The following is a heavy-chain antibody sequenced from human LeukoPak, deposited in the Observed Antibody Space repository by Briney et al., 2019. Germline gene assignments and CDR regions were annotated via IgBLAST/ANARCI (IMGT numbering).Heavy chain of an antibody. Sequence: PSETLSHTCTASGCSISSYYWSWIRQPPGKGLEWIWYIYYSGSNNYNPSLKSRVTISVDTSKNQFSLKLSSVTAADTAVYYCARVEEGYGSGRRENYYYYYMDVWGKGTTVTISS. CDR2: IYYSGSN. V-gene: IGHV4-59*01. D-gene: IGHD3-10*01. CDR3: ARVEEGYGSGRRENYYYYYMDV. CDR1: GCSISSYY. J-gene: IGHJ6*03.